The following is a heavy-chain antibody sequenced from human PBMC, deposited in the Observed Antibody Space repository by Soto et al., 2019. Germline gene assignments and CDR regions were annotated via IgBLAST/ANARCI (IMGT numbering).Heavy chain of an antibody. J-gene: IGHJ6*02. V-gene: IGHV3-48*03. D-gene: IGHD3-10*01. CDR3: AREGSVSSSDYYAYYYGMDV. CDR2: ITSSGGTI. Sequence: DVQLVESGGGLVQPGGSLRLSCAASGFTFSNFDMNWVRQAPGKGLEWVSYITSSGGTIYYADSVKGRFTISRDNAKNSLYLQMNSLRGEDTAVYYCAREGSVSSSDYYAYYYGMDVWGRGTTVTVSS. CDR1: GFTFSNFD.